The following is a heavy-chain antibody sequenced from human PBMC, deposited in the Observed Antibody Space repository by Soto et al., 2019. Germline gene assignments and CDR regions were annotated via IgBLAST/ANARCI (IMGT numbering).Heavy chain of an antibody. CDR2: ISYDEVTK. CDR3: ARDLSYYDSSGNVFDI. J-gene: IGHJ3*02. Sequence: SLRLSCAASGFTFRAYALHWVRRTPGKGLEWVAVISYDEVTKYYADSVKGRFTISRDNSKNTLYLQMNNLGTEDTAVYYCARDLSYYDSSGNVFDIWGQGTKVTVSS. CDR1: GFTFRAYA. V-gene: IGHV3-30-3*01. D-gene: IGHD3-22*01.